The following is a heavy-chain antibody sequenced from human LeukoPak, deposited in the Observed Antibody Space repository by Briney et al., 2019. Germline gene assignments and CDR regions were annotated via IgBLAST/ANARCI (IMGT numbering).Heavy chain of an antibody. CDR3: ARDVGASAPDAFDI. J-gene: IGHJ3*02. D-gene: IGHD1-26*01. V-gene: IGHV3-21*01. CDR2: ISSSSNYI. Sequence: GRPLRLSCAASGFTFSTYNMNWVRQAPGKGLEWVSSISSSSNYIYYADSVKGRFTISRDNAKNSLYLQMNSLRAEDTDVYYCARDVGASAPDAFDIWGQGTMVTVSS. CDR1: GFTFSTYN.